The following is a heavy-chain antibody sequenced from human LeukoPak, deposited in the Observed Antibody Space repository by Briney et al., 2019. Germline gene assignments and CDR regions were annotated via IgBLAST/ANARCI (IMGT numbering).Heavy chain of an antibody. J-gene: IGHJ4*02. D-gene: IGHD3-9*01. Sequence: GGSLRLSCAVSGFTFSSYAMNWVRQAPGKGLEWVSTILASASTTYYADSVKGRFTISRDNPKNTLYLEMNSLRAEDTAVYYCAKDHILTGIFFEYWGQGTLVTVSS. CDR3: AKDHILTGIFFEY. CDR2: ILASASTT. V-gene: IGHV3-23*01. CDR1: GFTFSSYA.